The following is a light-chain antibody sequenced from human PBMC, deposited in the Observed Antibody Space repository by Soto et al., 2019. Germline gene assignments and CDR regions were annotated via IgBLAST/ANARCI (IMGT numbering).Light chain of an antibody. V-gene: IGKV1-5*01. CDR1: QNISIW. CDR2: DSS. J-gene: IGKJ5*01. CDR3: QHYHSFSIT. Sequence: DTQMTQSPSTQSSSVGDRVNITCXASQNISIWLAWYQQRPGRAPRLLTYDSSSLESGVPSTFSGSGSGTEFSLTISNLRPDDLATYYCQHYHSFSITFGQGTRLEIK.